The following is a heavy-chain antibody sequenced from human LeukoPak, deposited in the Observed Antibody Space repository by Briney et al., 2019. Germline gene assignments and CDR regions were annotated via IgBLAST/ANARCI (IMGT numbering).Heavy chain of an antibody. CDR2: INPNSGGT. CDR1: GYTFTSYY. J-gene: IGHJ5*02. Sequence: ASVKVSCKASGYTFTSYYMHWVRQAPGQGLEWMGWINPNSGGTNYAQKFQGRVTMTRDTSISTAYMELSRLRSDDTAVYYCASRSYNWKQNWFDPWGQGTLVTVSS. CDR3: ASRSYNWKQNWFDP. V-gene: IGHV1-2*02. D-gene: IGHD1-1*01.